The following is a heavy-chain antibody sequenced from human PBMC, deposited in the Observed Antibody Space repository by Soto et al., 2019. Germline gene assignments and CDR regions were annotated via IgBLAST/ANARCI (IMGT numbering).Heavy chain of an antibody. V-gene: IGHV3-15*07. D-gene: IGHD3-22*01. Sequence: GGSLRLSCAASGFTFTNAWINWVRQAPGKGLEWVGRIKSKTEGGTTDYTEPVKGRFAISRDDSNNMVYLQMNSLKIEDTVVYYCTTDSYSTIIIVRFDYWGHGTLVTVSS. CDR2: IKSKTEGGTT. CDR1: GFTFTNAW. J-gene: IGHJ4*01. CDR3: TTDSYSTIIIVRFDY.